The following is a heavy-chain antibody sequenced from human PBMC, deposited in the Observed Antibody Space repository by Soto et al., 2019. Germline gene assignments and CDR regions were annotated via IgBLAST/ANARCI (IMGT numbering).Heavy chain of an antibody. V-gene: IGHV5-51*01. J-gene: IGHJ4*02. CDR3: ARYSSGWPYYFDY. CDR1: GYSFTSYW. D-gene: IGHD6-19*01. CDR2: IYLSDSDT. Sequence: PGESLKISCKGSGYSFTSYWIAWVRQMPGKGLEWMGIIYLSDSDTRYSPSFQGRVTISADKSISTAYLQWSSLKASDTAMYYCARYSSGWPYYFDYWGQGNLVTVSS.